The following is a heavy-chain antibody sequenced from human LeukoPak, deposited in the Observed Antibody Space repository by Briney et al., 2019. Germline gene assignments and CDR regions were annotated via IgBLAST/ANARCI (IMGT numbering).Heavy chain of an antibody. J-gene: IGHJ4*02. V-gene: IGHV3-21*01. CDR2: ISSSSSYI. CDR1: GFTFSSYS. CDR3: ARDPLDYGDYVGY. Sequence: GGSLRLSCAASGFTFSSYSMNWVRQAPGKGLEWVSSISSSSSYIYYADSVKGRFTISRDNSKNTLYLQMNSLRAEDTAVYYCARDPLDYGDYVGYWGQGTLVTVSS. D-gene: IGHD4-17*01.